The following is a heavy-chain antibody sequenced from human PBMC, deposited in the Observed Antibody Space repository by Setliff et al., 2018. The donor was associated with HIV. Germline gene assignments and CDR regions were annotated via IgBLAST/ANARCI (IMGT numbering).Heavy chain of an antibody. V-gene: IGHV4-39*07. J-gene: IGHJ4*02. CDR1: GGSISSSSYY. Sequence: KPSETLSLTCTVSGGSISSSSYYWGWIRQPPGKGLEWIGNIFYSGHTFYNPSLKSRVTISVDTSKNQFSLKLSSVTAADTAVYYCARLPDYWGQGTLVTVS. CDR2: IFYSGHT. CDR3: ARLPDY.